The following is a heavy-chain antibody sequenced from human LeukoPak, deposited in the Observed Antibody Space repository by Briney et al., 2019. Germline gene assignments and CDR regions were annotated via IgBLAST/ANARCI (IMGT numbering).Heavy chain of an antibody. V-gene: IGHV1-18*01. CDR1: GYTFTSYG. CDR3: ARVQELWFGELLPRRAFDI. J-gene: IGHJ3*02. D-gene: IGHD3-10*01. Sequence: ASVKVSCKASGYTFTSYGISWVRQAPGQGLEWMGWISAYNGNTNYAQKLQGRVTMTTDTSTSTAYMELRSLRSDDTAVYYCARVQELWFGELLPRRAFDIWGQGTMVTVSS. CDR2: ISAYNGNT.